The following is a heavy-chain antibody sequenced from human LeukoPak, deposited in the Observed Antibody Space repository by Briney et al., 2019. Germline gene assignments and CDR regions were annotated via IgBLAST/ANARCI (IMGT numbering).Heavy chain of an antibody. D-gene: IGHD3-9*01. CDR3: ARTADILTGYDY. J-gene: IGHJ4*02. CDR1: GYTFTGYC. CDR2: INPNSGGT. V-gene: IGHV1-2*02. Sequence: ASVRVSSKASGYTFTGYCMHWVRQAPGQGLGWMGWINPNSGGTNYAQKFQGRVTMTRDTSISTAYMELSRLRSDDTAVYYCARTADILTGYDYWGQGTLVTVPS.